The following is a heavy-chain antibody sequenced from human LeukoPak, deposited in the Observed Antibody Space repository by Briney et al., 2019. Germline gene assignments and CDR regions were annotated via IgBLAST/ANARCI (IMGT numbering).Heavy chain of an antibody. J-gene: IGHJ4*02. CDR2: INPSGGST. Sequence: ASVKVSCKASGYTFTGYYMHWVRQAPGQGLEWMGWINPSGGSTSYAQKFQGRVTMTRDTSTSTVYMELSSLRSEDTAVCYCARGLYSGSYFREIGYWGQGTLVTVSS. CDR3: ARGLYSGSYFREIGY. V-gene: IGHV1-46*01. D-gene: IGHD1-26*01. CDR1: GYTFTGYY.